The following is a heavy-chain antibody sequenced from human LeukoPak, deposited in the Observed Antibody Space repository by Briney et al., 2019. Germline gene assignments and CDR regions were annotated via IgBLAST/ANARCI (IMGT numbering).Heavy chain of an antibody. CDR1: GDSINNYY. V-gene: IGHV4-59*01. D-gene: IGHD3-10*01. Sequence: SETLSLTCTVSGDSINNYYWGWIRQPPGKGLEWIGYFHNSRTTSYNPSLTGRVTISVDTAMDQISLKLNSVTAADTAVYYCARGHLGLSPWGQGTLVTVSS. CDR2: FHNSRTT. J-gene: IGHJ5*02. CDR3: ARGHLGLSP.